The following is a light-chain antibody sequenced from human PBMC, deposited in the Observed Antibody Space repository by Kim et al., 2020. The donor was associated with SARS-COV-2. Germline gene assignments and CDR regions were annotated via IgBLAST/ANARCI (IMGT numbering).Light chain of an antibody. CDR1: QSFSINY. V-gene: IGKV3-20*01. J-gene: IGKJ2*01. CDR2: GTS. CDR3: HQYVSSPYT. Sequence: LSPGEGATLSCRASQSFSINYLAWYQNKLGQAPRLLIYGTSIRATDIPDRFSGSGSGIDFTLTISRLEPEDFAVYYCHQYVSSPYTFGQGTKLEI.